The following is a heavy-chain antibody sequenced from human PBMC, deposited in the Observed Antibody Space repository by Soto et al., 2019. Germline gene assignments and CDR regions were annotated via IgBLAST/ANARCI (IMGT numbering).Heavy chain of an antibody. V-gene: IGHV3-30*03. D-gene: IGHD3-3*01. J-gene: IGHJ6*02. CDR3: GRDRVSFDYYYYGMDV. CDR2: ISYDGSNK. Sequence: QVQLVESGGGVVQPGRSLRLSCAASGFTFSSYGMHWVRQAPGKGLEWVAVISYDGSNKYYADSVKGRFTISRDNSKTTLNLKMNSLRAGDTAVYYCGRDRVSFDYYYYGMDVWGQGPTVTVSS. CDR1: GFTFSSYG.